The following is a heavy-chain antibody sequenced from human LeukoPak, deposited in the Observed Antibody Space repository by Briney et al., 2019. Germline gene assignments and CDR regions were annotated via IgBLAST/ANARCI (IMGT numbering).Heavy chain of an antibody. CDR1: GFTFSSYL. V-gene: IGHV3-7*01. CDR3: ARLYDFWSGYYGGFDY. Sequence: GGSLRLSCAASGFTFSSYLMSWVRQAPGKGLEWVANIKQDGSEKYYVDSVKGRFTISRDNAKNSLYLQMNSLRAEDTAVYYCARLYDFWSGYYGGFDYWGQGTLVTVSS. J-gene: IGHJ4*02. CDR2: IKQDGSEK. D-gene: IGHD3-3*01.